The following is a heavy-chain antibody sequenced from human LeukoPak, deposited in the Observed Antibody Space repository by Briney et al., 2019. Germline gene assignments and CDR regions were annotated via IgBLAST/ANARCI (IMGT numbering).Heavy chain of an antibody. Sequence: GGSLRLSCAASGFTFSSYSMSWVRQAPGKGLEWVSAISGSGVSTYYADSVKGRFTISRDNSKNTLYLQMNSLRAEDTAVYYCAKEYGYTYGEFDYWGQGTLVTVSS. CDR1: GFTFSSYS. CDR3: AKEYGYTYGEFDY. CDR2: ISGSGVST. D-gene: IGHD5-18*01. J-gene: IGHJ4*02. V-gene: IGHV3-23*01.